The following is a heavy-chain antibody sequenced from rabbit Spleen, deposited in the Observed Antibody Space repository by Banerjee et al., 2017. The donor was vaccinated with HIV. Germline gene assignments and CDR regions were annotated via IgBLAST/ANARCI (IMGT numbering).Heavy chain of an antibody. Sequence: QEQLVESGGGLVQPGGSLKLSCKASGFDFSGYGVSWVRQAPGKGLEWIGYIDPVFGVTYYASWVNGRFSISRENTQNTVSLQLNSLTAADTATYFCARDSGSSFSSYGMDLWGQGTLVTVS. CDR3: ARDSGSSFSSYGMDL. V-gene: IGHV1S47*01. D-gene: IGHD8-1*01. CDR2: IDPVFGVT. CDR1: GFDFSGYG. J-gene: IGHJ6*01.